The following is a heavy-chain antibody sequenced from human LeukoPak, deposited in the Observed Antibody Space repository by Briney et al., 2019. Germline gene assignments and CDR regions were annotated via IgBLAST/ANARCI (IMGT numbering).Heavy chain of an antibody. D-gene: IGHD1-1*01. CDR2: IKSDGITI. J-gene: IGHJ4*02. CDR1: GFTFSNYM. CDR3: LRDLNWSLDQ. V-gene: IGHV3-74*01. Sequence: GGALRLSCVASGFTFSNYMMHWVRQAPGKGLVWVSRIKSDGITITYVDSVKGRFTISRDNAKNTLYLQMNSLRAEDTAVYYCLRDLNWSLDQWGQGTLVTVSS.